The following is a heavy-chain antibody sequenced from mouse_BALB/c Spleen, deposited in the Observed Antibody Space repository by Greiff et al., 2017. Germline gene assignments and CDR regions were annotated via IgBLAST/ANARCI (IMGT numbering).Heavy chain of an antibody. V-gene: IGHV1-77*01. J-gene: IGHJ3*01. CDR1: GYTFTDYY. CDR3: ARRDGYYAWFAY. CDR2: IYPGSGNT. Sequence: LQLQQSGAELARPGASVKLSCKASGYTFTDYYINWVKQRTGQGLEWIGEIYPGSGNTYYNEKFKGKATLTADKSSSTAYMRLSSLTSEDSAVYFCARRDGYYAWFAYWGQGTLVTVSA. D-gene: IGHD2-3*01.